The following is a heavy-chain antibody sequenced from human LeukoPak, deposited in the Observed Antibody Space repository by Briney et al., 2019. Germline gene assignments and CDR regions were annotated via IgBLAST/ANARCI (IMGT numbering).Heavy chain of an antibody. CDR2: ISWNSGSL. J-gene: IGHJ4*02. CDR3: AASPGTSDYMGGTFDY. D-gene: IGHD3/OR15-3a*01. Sequence: PGGSLRLSCAASGFSFDDYAMHWVRQAPGKGLEWVSGISWNSGSLGYADSVKGRFTISRDNAKNSLYLQMSSLRTEDMALYYCAASPGTSDYMGGTFDYWGQGTLVTVS. CDR1: GFSFDDYA. V-gene: IGHV3-9*03.